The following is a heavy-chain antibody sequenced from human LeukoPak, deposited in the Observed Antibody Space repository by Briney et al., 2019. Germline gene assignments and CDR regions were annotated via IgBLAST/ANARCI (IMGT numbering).Heavy chain of an antibody. V-gene: IGHV1-69*01. D-gene: IGHD6-13*01. CDR2: IIPIFGTT. CDR3: ARVGGGSSTWYGWFDP. CDR1: GGTFSSYA. Sequence: ASVKVSCKASGGTFSSYAISWVRQAPGQGLEWMGGIIPIFGTTNYAPKFQGRVTFTADESTSTVYMELSSLRSEGTAVYYCARVGGGSSTWYGWFDPWGQGTLVTVSS. J-gene: IGHJ5*02.